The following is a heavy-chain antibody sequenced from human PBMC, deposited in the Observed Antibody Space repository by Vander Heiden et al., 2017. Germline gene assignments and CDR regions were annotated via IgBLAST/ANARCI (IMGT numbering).Heavy chain of an antibody. CDR1: GFTFRRYA. V-gene: IGHV3-23*01. J-gene: IGHJ3*02. Sequence: EVQLLESGGGLVQPGGSLRLSCAASGFTFRRYAMIWVRQAPGKGLEWVSAISGSGGSTYYADSVKGRFTISRDNSKNTLYLQMNSLRAEDTAVYYCAKDRGGSYRYHDAFDIWGQGTMVTVSS. D-gene: IGHD1-26*01. CDR2: ISGSGGST. CDR3: AKDRGGSYRYHDAFDI.